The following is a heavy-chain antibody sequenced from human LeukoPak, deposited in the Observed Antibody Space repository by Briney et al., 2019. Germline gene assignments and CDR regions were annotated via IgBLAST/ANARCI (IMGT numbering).Heavy chain of an antibody. D-gene: IGHD3-9*01. CDR2: ISAYNGNT. Sequence: ASVKVSCKASGYTFTSYGISWVRQAPGQGLEWMGWISAYNGNTNYAQKLQGRVTMTTDTSTSTAYMELRSLRSGDTAVYYCARSRDFYDILNYWGQGTLVTVSS. V-gene: IGHV1-18*01. CDR1: GYTFTSYG. J-gene: IGHJ4*02. CDR3: ARSRDFYDILNY.